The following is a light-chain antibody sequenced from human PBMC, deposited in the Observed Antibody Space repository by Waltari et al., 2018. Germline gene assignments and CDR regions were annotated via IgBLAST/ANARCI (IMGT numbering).Light chain of an antibody. Sequence: EIVMTQSPATLSVSPGERATLSCRASPSVSSNLAWYQQKPGPAPRLLIYGASTRATGIPARFSGSGSGTEFTLTISSLQSEDFAVYYCQQYNNWPPLFTFGPGTKVDIK. CDR2: GAS. V-gene: IGKV3-15*01. CDR1: PSVSSN. CDR3: QQYNNWPPLFT. J-gene: IGKJ3*01.